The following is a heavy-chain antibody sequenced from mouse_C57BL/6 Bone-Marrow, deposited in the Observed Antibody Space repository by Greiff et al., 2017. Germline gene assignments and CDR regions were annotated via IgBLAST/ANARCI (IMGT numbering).Heavy chain of an antibody. CDR3: ARSLYYYGSSIWYFDV. CDR1: GFSLSTSGMG. D-gene: IGHD1-1*01. Sequence: QVTLKESGPGILQSSQTLSLTCSFSGFSLSTSGMGVSWIRQPSGKGLEWLAHIYWDDDKRYNPSLKSRLTISKDTSRNQVFLKITSVDTADTATYYCARSLYYYGSSIWYFDVWGTGTTVTVSS. CDR2: IYWDDDK. V-gene: IGHV8-12*01. J-gene: IGHJ1*03.